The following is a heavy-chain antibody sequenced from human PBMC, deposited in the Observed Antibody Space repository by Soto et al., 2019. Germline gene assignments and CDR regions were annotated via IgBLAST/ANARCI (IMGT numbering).Heavy chain of an antibody. CDR2: INANSGDT. D-gene: IGHD3-22*01. V-gene: IGHV1-2*02. CDR1: GYTFTGYH. Sequence: ASVKVSCKASGYTFTGYHMHWVRQAPGQGLEWMGWINANSGDTNYAQKFQGRVTMTRDTSISTAYMGLSRLRFDDTAVYYCAREDGDTSGCQGYWGQGTLVTVSS. CDR3: AREDGDTSGCQGY. J-gene: IGHJ4*02.